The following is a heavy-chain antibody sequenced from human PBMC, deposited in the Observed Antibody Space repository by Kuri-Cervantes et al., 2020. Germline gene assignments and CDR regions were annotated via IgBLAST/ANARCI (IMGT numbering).Heavy chain of an antibody. CDR1: GYTFTSYA. D-gene: IGHD1-14*01. V-gene: IGHV1-3*01. J-gene: IGHJ4*02. CDR3: ARGRTNFDY. Sequence: ASVKVSCKASGYTFTSYAMHWVRQAPGQRLEWMGWISAYNGNTKYSQKFQGRVTITRDTSASTAYMELSSLRSEDTAVYYCARGRTNFDYWGQGTLVTVSS. CDR2: ISAYNGNT.